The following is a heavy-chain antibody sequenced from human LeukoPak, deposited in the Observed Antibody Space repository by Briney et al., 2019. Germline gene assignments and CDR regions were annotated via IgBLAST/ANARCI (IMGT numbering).Heavy chain of an antibody. CDR1: GYTFTNYG. D-gene: IGHD5-18*01. J-gene: IGHJ4*02. CDR3: ARDGYNYGLDN. V-gene: IGHV1-18*01. CDR2: ISPYNGNI. Sequence: ASVKVSCKASGYTFTNYGISWVRQAPGQGLEWMGWISPYNGNINYAQKLQGRVTMTTDTSTNTACMELRSLRSDDTAVYYCARDGYNYGLDNWGQGTLVTVSS.